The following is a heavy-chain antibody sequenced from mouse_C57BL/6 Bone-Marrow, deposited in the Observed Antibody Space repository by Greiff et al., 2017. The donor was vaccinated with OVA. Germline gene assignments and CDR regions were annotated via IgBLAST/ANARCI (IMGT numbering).Heavy chain of an antibody. V-gene: IGHV2-5*01. D-gene: IGHD4-1*01. CDR2: IWSGGST. J-gene: IGHJ4*01. CDR1: GFSLTSYG. Sequence: VQLVESGPGLVQPSQSLSITCTVSGFSLTSYGVHWVRQSPGKGLEWLGVIWSGGSTAYNAAFMSRLSISKYNSKSQVFVKMNSLQTDDTATYYCAKRDVNCSGYAMDYWGQGTPVTVSS. CDR3: AKRDVNCSGYAMDY.